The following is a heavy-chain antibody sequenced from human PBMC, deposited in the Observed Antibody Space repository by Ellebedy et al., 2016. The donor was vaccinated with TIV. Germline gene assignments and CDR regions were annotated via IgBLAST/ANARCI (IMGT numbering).Heavy chain of an antibody. Sequence: SETLSLTCAVSGGSISSSNWWSWVRQPPGKGLEWIGEIYHSGSTNYNPSLKSRVTISVDKSKNQFSLKLNSVTAADTAMYYCARDPTSYRFDPWGQGTLVTVSS. CDR1: GGSISSSNW. CDR3: ARDPTSYRFDP. J-gene: IGHJ5*02. V-gene: IGHV4-4*02. CDR2: IYHSGST.